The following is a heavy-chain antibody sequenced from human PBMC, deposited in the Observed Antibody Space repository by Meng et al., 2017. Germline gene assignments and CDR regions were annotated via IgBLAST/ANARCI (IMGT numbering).Heavy chain of an antibody. CDR3: ARGVVYAISYFDY. D-gene: IGHD2-8*02. CDR2: TYYRSKWYN. V-gene: IGHV6-1*01. J-gene: IGHJ4*02. CDR1: WESVSSNSAA. Sequence: VHPQQAGPGLVKPPQTLSLPLAISWESVSSNSAAWNWIRQSPSRGLEWLGRTYYRSKWYNDYAVSVKSRITITPDTSKNQFSLQLNSVTPEDTAVYYCARGVVYAISYFDYWGQGTLVTVSS.